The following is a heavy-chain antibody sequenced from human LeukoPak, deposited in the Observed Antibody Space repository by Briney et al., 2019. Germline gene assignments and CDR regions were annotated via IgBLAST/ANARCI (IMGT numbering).Heavy chain of an antibody. V-gene: IGHV1-2*02. CDR2: INPNSGGT. D-gene: IGHD6-13*01. Sequence: GASVKVSCKASGYTFTGYYMHWVRQAPGQGLEWMGWINPNSGGTNYAQKFQGRVTMTRDTSISTAYMELSGLRSDDTAVYYCARAAFRAAAPVDYWGQGTLVTVSS. CDR3: ARAAFRAAAPVDY. CDR1: GYTFTGYY. J-gene: IGHJ4*02.